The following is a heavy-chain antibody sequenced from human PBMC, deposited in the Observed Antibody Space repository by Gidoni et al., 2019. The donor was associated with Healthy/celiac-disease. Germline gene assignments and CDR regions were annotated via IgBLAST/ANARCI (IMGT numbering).Heavy chain of an antibody. CDR2: ISSSSSYI. CDR3: ARERRPVIPYFDY. Sequence: EVQLVESGGGLVKPGGSLRLSCAASGFPFSSYSMNWVRQAPGKGLEWVSSISSSSSYIYYADSVKGRFTISRDNAKNSLYLQMNSLRAEDTAVYYCARERRPVIPYFDYWGQGTLVTVSS. J-gene: IGHJ4*02. V-gene: IGHV3-21*01. D-gene: IGHD3-16*02. CDR1: GFPFSSYS.